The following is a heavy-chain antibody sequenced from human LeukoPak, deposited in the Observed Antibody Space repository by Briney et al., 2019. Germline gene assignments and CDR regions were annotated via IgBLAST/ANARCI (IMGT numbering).Heavy chain of an antibody. Sequence: PGGSLRLSCAASGFTFSGYAMHWVRQAPGKGLEWVALISYDGSNKYYADSVKGRFTISRDNSKNTLYLQMNSLRAEDTAVYYCARDVSSSPMYYYYGMDVWGQGTTVTVSS. CDR3: ARDVSSSPMYYYYGMDV. J-gene: IGHJ6*02. V-gene: IGHV3-30-3*01. D-gene: IGHD5/OR15-5a*01. CDR2: ISYDGSNK. CDR1: GFTFSGYA.